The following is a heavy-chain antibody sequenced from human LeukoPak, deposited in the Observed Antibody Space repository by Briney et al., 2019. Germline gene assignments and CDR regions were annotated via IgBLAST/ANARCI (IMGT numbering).Heavy chain of an antibody. J-gene: IGHJ6*03. V-gene: IGHV4-34*01. D-gene: IGHD3-10*01. CDR3: ARVDIGSGSYYRYYYYMDV. Sequence: KPSETLSLTCAVYGGSFSGYYWSWIRQPPGKGLEWIGEINHSGSTNYNPSLKSRVTISVDTSKTQFSLRLSSVTAADTAVYYCARVDIGSGSYYRYYYYMDVWGKGTTVTVSS. CDR2: INHSGST. CDR1: GGSFSGYY.